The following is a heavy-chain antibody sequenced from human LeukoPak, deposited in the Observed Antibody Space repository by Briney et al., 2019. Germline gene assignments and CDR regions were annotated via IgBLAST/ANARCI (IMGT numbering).Heavy chain of an antibody. CDR2: ISAYNGNT. J-gene: IGHJ4*02. D-gene: IGHD3-10*01. V-gene: IGHV1-18*01. CDR3: ARGPPYYYGSGRIDY. CDR1: GYTFTSYG. Sequence: GASVKVSCKASGYTFTSYGISWVRQAPGQGLEWMGWISAYNGNTNYAQELQGRVTMTTDTSTSTAYMELRSLRSEDTAVYYCARGPPYYYGSGRIDYWGQGTLVTVSS.